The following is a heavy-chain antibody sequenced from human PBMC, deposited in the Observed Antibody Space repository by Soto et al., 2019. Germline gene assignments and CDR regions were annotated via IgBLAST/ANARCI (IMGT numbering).Heavy chain of an antibody. Sequence: GGSLRLSCAASGFTFSSYSMNWVRQAPGKGLEWVSSISSSSSYIYYADSVKGRFTISRDNAKNSLYLQMNSLRAEDTAVYYCVRVDTQYYDFWSGSGWFDPWGQGTLVTVSS. D-gene: IGHD3-3*01. V-gene: IGHV3-21*01. CDR3: VRVDTQYYDFWSGSGWFDP. CDR1: GFTFSSYS. J-gene: IGHJ5*02. CDR2: ISSSSSYI.